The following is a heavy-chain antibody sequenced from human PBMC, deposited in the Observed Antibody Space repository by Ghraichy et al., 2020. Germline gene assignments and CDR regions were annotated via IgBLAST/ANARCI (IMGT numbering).Heavy chain of an antibody. J-gene: IGHJ4*02. CDR3: ARESNPVVNAIAV. CDR1: GGSISSYY. CDR2: IYYSGST. Sequence: SETLSLTSTVSGGSISSYYWSWIRQPPGKGLEWIGYIYYSGSTNYNPSLKSRVTISVDTSKNQFSLKLSSVTAADTAVYYCARESNPVVNAIAVWGQGTLVTVSS. V-gene: IGHV4-59*12. D-gene: IGHD2-15*01.